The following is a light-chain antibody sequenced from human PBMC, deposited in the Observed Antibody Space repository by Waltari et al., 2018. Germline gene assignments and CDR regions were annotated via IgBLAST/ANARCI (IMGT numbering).Light chain of an antibody. Sequence: DIQMTQSPSSLSASVGARVTISCRASQTISIYLNWFQQKPGKAPKLLIYAASSLQSGFPSRLSGSGSGTDFTLTISSLQPEDFATYYCQHSYSTPPFTFGPGTKVDIK. J-gene: IGKJ3*01. CDR1: QTISIY. CDR3: QHSYSTPPFT. CDR2: AAS. V-gene: IGKV1-39*01.